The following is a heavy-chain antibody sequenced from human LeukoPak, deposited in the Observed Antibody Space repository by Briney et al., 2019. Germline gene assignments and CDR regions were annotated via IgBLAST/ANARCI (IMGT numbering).Heavy chain of an antibody. V-gene: IGHV3-7*01. D-gene: IGHD3-9*01. J-gene: IGHJ4*02. Sequence: GGSLRLSCVASGFTLSSFYVSWVRQAPGKGLEWVANIRQDGREKYYVDSVKGRFTTSRDNAKNSVYLQMNSLRAEDTAVYYCAKTTYYDTLTGSPGYWGQGTLVTVSS. CDR3: AKTTYYDTLTGSPGY. CDR1: GFTLSSFY. CDR2: IRQDGREK.